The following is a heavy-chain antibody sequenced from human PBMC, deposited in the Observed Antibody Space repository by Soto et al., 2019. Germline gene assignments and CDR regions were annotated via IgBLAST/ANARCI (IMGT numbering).Heavy chain of an antibody. V-gene: IGHV3-30*18. CDR2: ISYDGSYK. CDR1: GFVFNNYG. D-gene: IGHD5-12*01. Sequence: PGGSLRLSCAASGFVFNNYGMHWVRQAPGKGLDWVAAISYDGSYKFYADSVQGRFTISRDNSKNTLYLQMNSLRSEDTAVYYFAKDLFRLRDGYNFLDYWGQGALVTVSS. CDR3: AKDLFRLRDGYNFLDY. J-gene: IGHJ4*02.